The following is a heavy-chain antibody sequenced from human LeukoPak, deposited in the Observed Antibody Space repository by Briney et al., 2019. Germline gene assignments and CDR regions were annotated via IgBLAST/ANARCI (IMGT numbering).Heavy chain of an antibody. CDR2: INSDGGST. Sequence: PGGSLSLSCAASGYTISSYWLHWVSQAPAEERQGLLRINSDGGSTRYADSVQGRLNLCTDNGKNTLYVEMNSLRAEDTAVYYCERGSGYYYDSSGWQGNAHWGQGTLVTVSS. J-gene: IGHJ4*02. CDR1: GYTISSYW. CDR3: ERGSGYYYDSSGWQGNAH. V-gene: IGHV3-74*01. D-gene: IGHD3-22*01.